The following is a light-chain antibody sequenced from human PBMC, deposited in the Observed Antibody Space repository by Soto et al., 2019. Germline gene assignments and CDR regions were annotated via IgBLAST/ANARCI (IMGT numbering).Light chain of an antibody. CDR3: CSYAGSSTWV. Sequence: QSALTQPASVSGSPGQSITISCTGTSSDVGSYNLVSWYQQHPGKAPKLMIFEVTKRPSGVSNRFSGSQSGNTASLTISGLQAEDEADYYCCSYAGSSTWVFGGETKLTVL. CDR1: SSDVGSYNL. CDR2: EVT. J-gene: IGLJ3*02. V-gene: IGLV2-23*02.